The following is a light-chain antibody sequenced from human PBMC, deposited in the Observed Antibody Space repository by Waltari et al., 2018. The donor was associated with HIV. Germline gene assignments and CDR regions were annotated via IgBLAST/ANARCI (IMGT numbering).Light chain of an antibody. CDR3: QQYYSTLWT. CDR1: QSVLYSSNNKNY. J-gene: IGKJ1*01. Sequence: DIVMTQSPDSLAVSLGGRATINCKSSQSVLYSSNNKNYLAWYQQKPGQSPKLLIYWASTRESGVPDRFSGSGSGTDFTLTISSLQAEDVAVYYCQQYYSTLWTFGQGTKVEIK. CDR2: WAS. V-gene: IGKV4-1*01.